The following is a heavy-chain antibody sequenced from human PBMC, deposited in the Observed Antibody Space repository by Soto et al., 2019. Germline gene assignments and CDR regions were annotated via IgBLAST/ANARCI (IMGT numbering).Heavy chain of an antibody. D-gene: IGHD3-3*02. CDR3: ARGPF. V-gene: IGHV3-7*01. CDR2: INPDGSAK. Sequence: EVQMVASGGGVVQPGGSLRLSCAASGFTFSDQWMSWVRQAPGKGLEWVANINPDGSAKSPVDSVEGRFTISRDNAKNSLYRQMNTLRVEDTAVYYCARGPFWGQGTLVTVSS. J-gene: IGHJ4*02. CDR1: GFTFSDQW.